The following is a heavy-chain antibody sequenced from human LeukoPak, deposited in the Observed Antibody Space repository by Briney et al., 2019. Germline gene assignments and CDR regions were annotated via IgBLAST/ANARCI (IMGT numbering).Heavy chain of an antibody. D-gene: IGHD1-7*01. Sequence: SETLSLTCTVSGGSISSYHWTWIRQPAGKRLEWIGRIYSNGNTNYNPSLKSRVIMSIETSKNQFSLKLSSLTAADTAVYYCARGRRELRGDAFDIWGQGTMVIVSS. J-gene: IGHJ3*02. CDR2: IYSNGNT. V-gene: IGHV4-4*07. CDR1: GGSISSYH. CDR3: ARGRRELRGDAFDI.